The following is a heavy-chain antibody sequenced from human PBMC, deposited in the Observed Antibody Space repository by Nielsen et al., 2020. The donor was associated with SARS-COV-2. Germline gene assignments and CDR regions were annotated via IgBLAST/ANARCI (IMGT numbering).Heavy chain of an antibody. CDR1: GFTFTNYG. CDR2: IYSGGST. Sequence: GESLKISCAASGFTFTNYGMTWVRQDPGKGLEWVSVIYSGGSTYYADSVKGRFTISRDNSKNTLYLQMNSLRAEDTAVYYCARATWELLDYWGQGTLVTVSS. J-gene: IGHJ4*02. CDR3: ARATWELLDY. D-gene: IGHD1-26*01. V-gene: IGHV3-53*01.